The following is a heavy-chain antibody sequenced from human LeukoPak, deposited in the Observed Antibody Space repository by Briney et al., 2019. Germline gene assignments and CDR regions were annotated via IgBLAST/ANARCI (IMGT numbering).Heavy chain of an antibody. V-gene: IGHV3-30*18. CDR1: GFTFSSYG. D-gene: IGHD3-10*01. CDR2: ISYDGSNK. J-gene: IGHJ4*02. Sequence: RGSLRLSCAASGFTFSSYGMHWVRQAPGKGLEWVAVISYDGSNKYYADSVKGRFTISRDNSKNTLYLQMNSLRAEDTAVYYCAKDGEGYGSGSYYPDYWGQGTLVTVSS. CDR3: AKDGEGYGSGSYYPDY.